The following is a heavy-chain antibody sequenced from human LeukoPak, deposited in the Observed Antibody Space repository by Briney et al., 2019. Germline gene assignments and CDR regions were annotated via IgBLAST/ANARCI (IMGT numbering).Heavy chain of an antibody. CDR3: AKVSGGSGSY. D-gene: IGHD3-10*01. CDR1: GFTFSSYA. CDR2: ISGSGTST. Sequence: GGSLRLSCAASGFTFSSYAMSWVRQAPGKGLQWVSSISGSGTSTYYADSVKGRFTISRDNSKNTLFLQMNSLRADDTAVYYCAKVSGGSGSYWGQGTLVTVSS. V-gene: IGHV3-23*01. J-gene: IGHJ4*02.